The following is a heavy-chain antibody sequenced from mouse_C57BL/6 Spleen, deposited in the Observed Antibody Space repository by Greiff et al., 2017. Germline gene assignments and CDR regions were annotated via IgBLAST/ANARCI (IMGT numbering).Heavy chain of an antibody. V-gene: IGHV5-6*02. D-gene: IGHD1-1*01. Sequence: EVKLVESGGDLVKPGGSLKLSCAASGFTFSSYGMSWVRQTPDKRLEWVATISSGGSYTNYPDSVKGRFTISRDNAKNTLYLQMRRLKSEDTAMYDCERQEDYYGSTYWYLDVGGTGTTVTVSS. CDR3: ERQEDYYGSTYWYLDV. J-gene: IGHJ1*03. CDR2: ISSGGSYT. CDR1: GFTFSSYG.